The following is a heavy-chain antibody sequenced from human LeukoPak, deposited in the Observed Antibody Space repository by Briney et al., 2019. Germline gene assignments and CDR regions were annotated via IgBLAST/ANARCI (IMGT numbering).Heavy chain of an antibody. CDR2: IYTSGST. D-gene: IGHD3-10*01. J-gene: IGHJ4*02. Sequence: SETLSLTCTVSGGSISSYYWSWIRQPPGKGLEGIGYIYTSGSTNYNPSLKSRVTISVDTSKNQFSLKLSSVTAADTAVYYCARIGSARHFDYWGQGTLVTVSS. V-gene: IGHV4-4*09. CDR1: GGSISSYY. CDR3: ARIGSARHFDY.